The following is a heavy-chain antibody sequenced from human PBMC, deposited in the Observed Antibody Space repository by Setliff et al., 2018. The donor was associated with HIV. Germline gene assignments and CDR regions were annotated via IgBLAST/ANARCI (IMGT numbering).Heavy chain of an antibody. J-gene: IGHJ6*03. D-gene: IGHD2-15*01. CDR1: GASISNGYFY. Sequence: NPSETLSLTCTVSGASISNGYFYWGWIRQQSGKGLEWIGAVFYSGVTVYNSSLKSRSAISISTSRNQFSLRMASVTVADTAQYYCARVNRARGGYFYYMDVWGKGATVTVSS. V-gene: IGHV4-30-4*01. CDR3: ARVNRARGGYFYYMDV. CDR2: VFYSGVT.